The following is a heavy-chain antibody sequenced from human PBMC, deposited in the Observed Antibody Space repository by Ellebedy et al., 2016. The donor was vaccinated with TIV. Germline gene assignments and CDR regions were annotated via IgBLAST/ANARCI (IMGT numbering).Heavy chain of an antibody. V-gene: IGHV3-73*01. CDR3: TTLYYDGSGYYYG. J-gene: IGHJ4*02. Sequence: GESLKISCAASGFTFSGSDMHWVRQASGKGLEWVGRIRSKANNYATAYAASVKGRFTISRDDSKNTAYLQVSSLKTEDTAVYYCTTLYYDGSGYYYGWGQGTLVTVSS. CDR1: GFTFSGSD. D-gene: IGHD3-22*01. CDR2: IRSKANNYAT.